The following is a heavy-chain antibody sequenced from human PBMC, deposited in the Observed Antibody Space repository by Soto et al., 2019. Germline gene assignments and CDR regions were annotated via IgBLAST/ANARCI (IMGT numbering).Heavy chain of an antibody. CDR3: ARDPDCGGDCYSAWFDP. CDR2: IIPIFGTA. D-gene: IGHD2-21*02. CDR1: GGTFSSYA. J-gene: IGHJ5*02. V-gene: IGHV1-69*06. Sequence: SVKVSCKASGGTFSSYAISWVRQAPGQGLEWMGGIIPIFGTANYAQKFQGRVTITADKSTSTAYMELSSLRSEDTAVYYCARDPDCGGDCYSAWFDPWGQGTLVTVSS.